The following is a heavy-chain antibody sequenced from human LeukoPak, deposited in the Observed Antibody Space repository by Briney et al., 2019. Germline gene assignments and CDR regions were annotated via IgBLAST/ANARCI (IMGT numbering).Heavy chain of an antibody. D-gene: IGHD4-17*01. Sequence: GGSLRLSCAASGFTVSSNYMSWVRQAPGKGLEWGSVIYSGGSTYYADSVKGRFTISRDNSKNTLYLQMNSLRAEDTAVYYCARGLHDYGDYNWFDPWGQGTLVTVSS. CDR2: IYSGGST. CDR1: GFTVSSNY. CDR3: ARGLHDYGDYNWFDP. J-gene: IGHJ5*02. V-gene: IGHV3-66*01.